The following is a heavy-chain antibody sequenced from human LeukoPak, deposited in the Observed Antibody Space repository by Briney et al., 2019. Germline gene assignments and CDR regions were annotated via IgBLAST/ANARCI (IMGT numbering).Heavy chain of an antibody. D-gene: IGHD3-22*01. CDR3: ARVYYDSSGYYYAAAAYFDY. CDR2: TYYRPKWYN. CDR1: GDSVSSNSAA. Sequence: SQTLSLTCAISGDSVSSNSAAWNWIRQSPSRGLEWLGRTYYRPKWYNDYAVSVKSRITINPDTSKNQFSLQLNSVTPEDTAVYYCARVYYDSSGYYYAAAAYFDYWGQGTLVTVSS. J-gene: IGHJ4*02. V-gene: IGHV6-1*01.